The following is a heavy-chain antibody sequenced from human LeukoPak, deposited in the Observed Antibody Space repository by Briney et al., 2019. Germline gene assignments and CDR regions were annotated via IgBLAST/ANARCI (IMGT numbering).Heavy chain of an antibody. D-gene: IGHD2-15*01. J-gene: IGHJ5*02. Sequence: SETLSLTCSVSAGSISSHYWSWIRQPPRKGLEWLGHAYYSGTTNYNPSLKSRVSISVDTSKDQFSLKLSSVTAADTAVYYCARDGGVCSGGSCYEWFDPWGQGTLVTVSS. CDR3: ARDGGVCSGGSCYEWFDP. CDR2: AYYSGTT. CDR1: AGSISSHY. V-gene: IGHV4-59*11.